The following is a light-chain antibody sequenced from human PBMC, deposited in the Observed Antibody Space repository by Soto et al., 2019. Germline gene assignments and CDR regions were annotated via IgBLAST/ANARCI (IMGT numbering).Light chain of an antibody. CDR1: RSNIGAGSD. Sequence: QTVVTQPPSVSGAPGQRVTISCTGSRSNIGAGSDVQWYQQLPGTAPKLLIYGNINRPSGVPDRFSGSKSGTSASLAITGLQAEDEADYYCQSYDSGLSGVVFGGGTQLTVL. V-gene: IGLV1-40*01. J-gene: IGLJ2*01. CDR2: GNI. CDR3: QSYDSGLSGVV.